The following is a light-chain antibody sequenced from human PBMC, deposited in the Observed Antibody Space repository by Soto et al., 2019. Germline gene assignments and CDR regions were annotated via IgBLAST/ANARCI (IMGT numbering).Light chain of an antibody. V-gene: IGKV1-12*01. J-gene: IGKJ5*01. Sequence: DIQMTQSPSYVSAFVGDRVTTTCRASQAISTWLAWYQQKPGKAPKLLIYAASSLQSGVPSRFSGSGSGTDFTLTISSLQPEDFATYYCQQANSFPITFGQGTRLEI. CDR2: AAS. CDR1: QAISTW. CDR3: QQANSFPIT.